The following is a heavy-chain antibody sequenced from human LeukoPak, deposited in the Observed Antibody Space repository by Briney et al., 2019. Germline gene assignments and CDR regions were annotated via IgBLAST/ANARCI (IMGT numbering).Heavy chain of an antibody. Sequence: SETLSLTCAVYGXXXSSYYXXXIRQPPXXGLEWIGEINHSGSTNYNPSLKSRVTISVDTSKNQFSLKLSSVTAADTAVYYCAREGYETDYWGQGTLVTVSS. D-gene: IGHD2-2*01. V-gene: IGHV4-34*01. J-gene: IGHJ4*02. CDR2: INHSGST. CDR1: GXXXSSYY. CDR3: AREGYETDY.